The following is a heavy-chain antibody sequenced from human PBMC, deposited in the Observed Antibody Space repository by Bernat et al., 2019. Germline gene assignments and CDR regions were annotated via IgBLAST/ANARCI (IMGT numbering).Heavy chain of an antibody. J-gene: IGHJ4*02. Sequence: QVQLGQSVSEVKKPGASVKVSCKASGYTFTSDDINWVRQAPGQGLEWMGWMNPNSGNTGYAQKFQGRVTMTRSTSISTAYMELSSLRSEDTAVYYCASRGDGKTWGDYWGQGTLVTVFS. D-gene: IGHD1-1*01. CDR3: ASRGDGKTWGDY. V-gene: IGHV1-8*01. CDR2: MNPNSGNT. CDR1: GYTFTSDD.